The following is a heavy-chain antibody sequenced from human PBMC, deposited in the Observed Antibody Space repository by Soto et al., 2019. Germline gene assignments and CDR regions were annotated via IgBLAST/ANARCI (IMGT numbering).Heavy chain of an antibody. Sequence: ASVKVSCKASGYTFTSYAMHWVRQAPGQRLEWMGWINAGNGNTKYSQKFQGRVTITRDTSASTAYMELSSLRSEDTAVYYCARGVFGAAVAGTFDYWGQGTLVTVSS. J-gene: IGHJ4*02. CDR1: GYTFTSYA. CDR2: INAGNGNT. CDR3: ARGVFGAAVAGTFDY. D-gene: IGHD6-19*01. V-gene: IGHV1-3*01.